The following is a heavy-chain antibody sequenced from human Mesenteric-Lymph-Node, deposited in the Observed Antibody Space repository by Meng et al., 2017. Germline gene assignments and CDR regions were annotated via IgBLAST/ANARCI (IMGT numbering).Heavy chain of an antibody. D-gene: IGHD5-18*01. CDR1: GFTFSSYT. V-gene: IGHV3-21*01. CDR2: ISSSSNYI. J-gene: IGHJ4*02. Sequence: ELQLVESGGGLVKPGGSLRLSCAASGFTFSSYTMTWVRRAPGKGLEWVSSISSSSNYIYSADSVKGRFTISRDNAKNSLYLQMNSLRAEDTAVYYCARDTPGLLFDYWGQGTLVTVSS. CDR3: ARDTPGLLFDY.